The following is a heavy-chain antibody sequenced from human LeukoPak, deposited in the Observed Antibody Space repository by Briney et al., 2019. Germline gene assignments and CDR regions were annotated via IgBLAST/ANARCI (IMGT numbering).Heavy chain of an antibody. CDR3: AREGTRYYYDSSGYLML. CDR1: GGSISSYY. CDR2: IYTSGST. Sequence: SETLSLTCTVSGGSISSYYWSWIRQPAGKGLEWIGRIYTSGSTNYNPSLKSRVTMSVDTSKNQFSLKLSSATAADTAVYYCAREGTRYYYDSSGYLMLWGQGTLVTVTS. J-gene: IGHJ1*01. V-gene: IGHV4-4*07. D-gene: IGHD3-22*01.